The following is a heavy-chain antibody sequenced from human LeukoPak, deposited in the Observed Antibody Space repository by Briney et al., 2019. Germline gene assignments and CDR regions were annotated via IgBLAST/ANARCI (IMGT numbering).Heavy chain of an antibody. J-gene: IGHJ3*02. D-gene: IGHD3-16*01. V-gene: IGHV3-30*02. CDR3: AIFSGGRAPILVAFDI. CDR2: IRYDGSNK. Sequence: GGSLRLSCAASGFTFSSYGMHWVRQAPGKGLEWVAFIRYDGSNKYYADSVKGRFTISRDNSKNTLYLQMNSLRAEDTAVYYCAIFSGGRAPILVAFDIWGQGTMVTVSS. CDR1: GFTFSSYG.